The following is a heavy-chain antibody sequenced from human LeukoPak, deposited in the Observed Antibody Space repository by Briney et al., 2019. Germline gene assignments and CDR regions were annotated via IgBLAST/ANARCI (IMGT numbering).Heavy chain of an antibody. V-gene: IGHV3-48*02. CDR2: ISSSSSTI. D-gene: IGHD3-10*01. J-gene: IGHJ4*02. CDR1: GFTFSTYS. CDR3: ARERTYGYYFDY. Sequence: PGGSLRLSCAVSGFTFSTYSMNWVRQAPGKGLEWVSYISSSSSTIYYADSVKGRFTISRDNAKNSLYLQMSSLRDEDTAAYYCARERTYGYYFDYWGQGTLVTVSS.